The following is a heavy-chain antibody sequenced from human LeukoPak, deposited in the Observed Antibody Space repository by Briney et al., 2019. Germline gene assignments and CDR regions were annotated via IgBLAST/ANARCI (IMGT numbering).Heavy chain of an antibody. CDR2: INPNIGAT. CDR3: AREDPVFCGGSSCPFDY. CDR1: GYTFTGYY. D-gene: IGHD1-26*01. Sequence: GASVKVSCKPSGYTFTGYYLHWVRQAPGQALEWMGWINPNIGATMYAEKFQGRVTMTRDTSISTAYMELSRLRSDDTAVYYCAREDPVFCGGSSCPFDYWGQGTLVTVSS. J-gene: IGHJ4*02. V-gene: IGHV1-2*02.